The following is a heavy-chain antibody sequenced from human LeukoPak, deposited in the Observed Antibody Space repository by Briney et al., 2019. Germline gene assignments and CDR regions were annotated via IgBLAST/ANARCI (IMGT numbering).Heavy chain of an antibody. J-gene: IGHJ4*02. D-gene: IGHD6-13*01. CDR2: IYYSGST. V-gene: IGHV4-59*01. Sequence: SETLSLTCTVSGGSISSYYWSWIRQPPGKGLEWVGYIYYSGSTNYNPSLKSRVTISVDTSKNQFSLKLSSVTAADTAVYYCARDVAAAGILDYWGQGTLVTVSS. CDR3: ARDVAAAGILDY. CDR1: GGSISSYY.